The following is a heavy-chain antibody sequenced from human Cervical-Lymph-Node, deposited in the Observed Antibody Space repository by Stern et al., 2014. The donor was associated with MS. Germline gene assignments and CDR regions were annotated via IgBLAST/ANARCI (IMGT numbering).Heavy chain of an antibody. CDR1: GFIVSDNY. CDR3: ARGGGALSF. J-gene: IGHJ4*02. V-gene: IGHV3-53*01. Sequence: VQLVQSGGGVIQPGGSLRLSCAVSGFIVSDNYMTWVRQAPGKGLEWVSVLYRDGDTYYAASVKGRFTFSRDDSNNTLYLQMNNLRAEDTAVYFCARGGGALSFWGQGTLVTVSS. CDR2: LYRDGDT. D-gene: IGHD3-10*01.